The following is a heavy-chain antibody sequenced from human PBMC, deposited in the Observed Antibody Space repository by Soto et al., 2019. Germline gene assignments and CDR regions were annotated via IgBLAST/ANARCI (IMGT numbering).Heavy chain of an antibody. V-gene: IGHV1-69*05. CDR2: IIPIFGTA. CDR3: ARDRVGDYVGTPFDP. CDR1: GGTFSSYA. D-gene: IGHD4-17*01. Sequence: SVKVSCKASGGTFSSYAISWVRQAPGQGLEWMGGIIPIFGTANYAQKFQGRVTMTTDTSTSTAYMELRSLRSDDTAVYYCARDRVGDYVGTPFDPWGQGTLVTVSS. J-gene: IGHJ5*02.